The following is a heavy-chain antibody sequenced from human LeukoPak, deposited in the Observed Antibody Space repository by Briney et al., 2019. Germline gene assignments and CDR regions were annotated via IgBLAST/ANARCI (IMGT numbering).Heavy chain of an antibody. CDR2: IFYSGDT. J-gene: IGHJ6*02. CDR1: GGSVSSDYYA. Sequence: PSETLSLTCTVSGGSVSSDYYAWSWIRQTPGKGLEWIGYIFYSGDTYYNPSLKSRITISVDSSKNQFSLKLNSVTAADTAVYYRARSVPPEDVWGQGTTVIVSS. V-gene: IGHV4-30-4*01. CDR3: ARSVPPEDV. D-gene: IGHD3-10*02.